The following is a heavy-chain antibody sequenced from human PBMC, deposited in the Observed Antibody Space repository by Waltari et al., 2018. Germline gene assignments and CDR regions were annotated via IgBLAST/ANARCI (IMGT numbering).Heavy chain of an antibody. CDR2: IWYDGSNK. CDR1: GFTFSSYG. V-gene: IGHV3-33*01. J-gene: IGHJ6*02. CDR3: ARDYYGSGYYYGMDV. Sequence: QVQLVESGGGVVQPGRSLRLSCAASGFTFSSYGMHWVRQAPGKGLAWVAVIWYDGSNKYYADAVKGRFTISRDNSKNTLYLQMNSLRAEDTAVYYCARDYYGSGYYYGMDVWGQGTTVTVSS. D-gene: IGHD3-10*01.